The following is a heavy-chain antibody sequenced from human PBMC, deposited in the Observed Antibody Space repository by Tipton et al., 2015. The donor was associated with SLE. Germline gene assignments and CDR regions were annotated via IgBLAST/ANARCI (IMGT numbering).Heavy chain of an antibody. V-gene: IGHV3-23*01. J-gene: IGHJ5*01. D-gene: IGHD1-20*01. CDR3: AKDRIGTIIGWFES. CDR1: GFTFSRHA. CDR2: FSASGGNT. Sequence: SLRLSCIASGFTFSRHAMTWVRQAPGKGLEWVSGFSASGGNTYYADSVKGRFTISRDTSKSTPYLQMKSLRVEDTAVYYCAKDRIGTIIGWFESWGQGPLVTVSP.